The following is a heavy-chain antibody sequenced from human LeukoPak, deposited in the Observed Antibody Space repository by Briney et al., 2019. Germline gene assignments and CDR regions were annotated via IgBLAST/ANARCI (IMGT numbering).Heavy chain of an antibody. Sequence: GGSLRLSCAASGFTFNNYAIHWVRQAPGKGLEWVGVISYDDNHKYYADSVKGRFTISRDNSRNTVYLQMNSLRAEDTAVYYCAKDSRSLAAAGEVDFWGQGTLVTVSS. V-gene: IGHV3-30*04. CDR3: AKDSRSLAAAGEVDF. CDR1: GFTFNNYA. CDR2: ISYDDNHK. J-gene: IGHJ4*02. D-gene: IGHD6-13*01.